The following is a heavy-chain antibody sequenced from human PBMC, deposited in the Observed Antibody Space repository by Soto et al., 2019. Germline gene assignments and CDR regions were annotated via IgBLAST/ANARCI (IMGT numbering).Heavy chain of an antibody. CDR3: ARDSITMIVVVGWAQGRAFDI. J-gene: IGHJ3*02. D-gene: IGHD3-22*01. CDR1: GGTFSSYA. CDR2: IIPIFGTA. V-gene: IGHV1-69*13. Sequence: SVKVSCKASGGTFSSYAISWVRQAPGQGLEWMGGIIPIFGTANYAQKFQGRVTITADESTSTAYMELSSPRSEDTAVYYCARDSITMIVVVGWAQGRAFDIWGQGTMVTVSS.